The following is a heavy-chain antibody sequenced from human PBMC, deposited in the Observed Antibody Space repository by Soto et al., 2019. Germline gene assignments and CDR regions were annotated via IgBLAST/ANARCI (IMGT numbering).Heavy chain of an antibody. D-gene: IGHD3-22*01. V-gene: IGHV4-31*03. CDR1: GDSISSGDYY. CDR2: INYSGTA. J-gene: IGHJ4*02. CDR3: ASGYYYDTNAYYSVFDY. Sequence: QVQLQQSGPGLVKPSQTLSLICNVSGDSISSGDYYWGWIRQHPGKGLEWIGYINYSGTAYYNPSVKSRLTLSLDPSTNQFSRKLNSVTAADTAVYYFASGYYYDTNAYYSVFDYWGQGTLVTVSS.